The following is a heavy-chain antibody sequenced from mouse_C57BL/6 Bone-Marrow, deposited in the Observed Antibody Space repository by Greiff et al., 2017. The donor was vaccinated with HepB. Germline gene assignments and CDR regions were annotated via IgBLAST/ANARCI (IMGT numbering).Heavy chain of an antibody. J-gene: IGHJ2*01. D-gene: IGHD1-1*01. CDR1: GYSFTDYN. CDR2: INPNYGTT. Sequence: EVQLQESGPELVKPGASVKISCKASGYSFTDYNMNWVKQSNGKSLEWIGVINPNYGTTSYNQKFKGKATLTVDQSSSTAYMQLNSLTSEDSAVYYCAREGFGTTVVAPRHFDYWGQGTTLTVSS. V-gene: IGHV1-39*01. CDR3: AREGFGTTVVAPRHFDY.